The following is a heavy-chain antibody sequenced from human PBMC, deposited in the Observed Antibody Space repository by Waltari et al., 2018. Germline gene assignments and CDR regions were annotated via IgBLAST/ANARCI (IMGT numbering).Heavy chain of an antibody. J-gene: IGHJ3*02. V-gene: IGHV3-30*02. Sequence: QVQLVESGGRVVQPGGSLRLSCATSGLTFNTYGMHWVRQTPGKGLEGVALIRDDGSYKDYADSVKGRFSISRDNSENTLYLQMNDLRPEDTALYYCAKDGDYSLPGYDAFDIWGQGTMVTVSP. CDR3: AKDGDYSLPGYDAFDI. D-gene: IGHD4-17*01. CDR2: IRDDGSYK. CDR1: GLTFNTYG.